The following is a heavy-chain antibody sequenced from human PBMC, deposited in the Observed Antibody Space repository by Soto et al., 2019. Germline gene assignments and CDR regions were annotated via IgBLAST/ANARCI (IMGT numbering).Heavy chain of an antibody. CDR1: GFTFSGFD. V-gene: IGHV3-13*01. J-gene: IGHJ4*02. D-gene: IGHD6-13*01. Sequence: GGSLRLSCEASGFTFSGFDMHWVRQPTGKGLERVSSIGTAGDTYYAVSVKGRFTISRDNAKNSLSLQMNSLRAGDMAVYFCAKSQEIGTHFFDSWGQGTQVTVSS. CDR2: IGTAGDT. CDR3: AKSQEIGTHFFDS.